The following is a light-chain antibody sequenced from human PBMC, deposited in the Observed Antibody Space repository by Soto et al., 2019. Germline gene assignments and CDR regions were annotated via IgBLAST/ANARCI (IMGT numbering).Light chain of an antibody. Sequence: EIVLTQSPATLSLSPGERATLSCRDSQSVSSYLAWYQQKPGQAPRLLIYDASNRATGIPARFSGSGSGTDFTLTISSLEPEDFAVYYCQQRSNWPTWTFGQGTK. J-gene: IGKJ1*01. CDR3: QQRSNWPTWT. V-gene: IGKV3-11*01. CDR2: DAS. CDR1: QSVSSY.